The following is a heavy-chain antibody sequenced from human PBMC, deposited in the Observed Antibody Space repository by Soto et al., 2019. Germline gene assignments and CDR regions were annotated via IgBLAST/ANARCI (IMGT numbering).Heavy chain of an antibody. CDR1: GFTFSSYS. CDR2: LSASGSGS. J-gene: IGHJ6*02. CDR3: AKNSYGDSWNFGLDV. D-gene: IGHD4-17*01. Sequence: RLSCAASGFTFSSYSMNWVRQAPGKGLEWVSTLSASGSGSYYAESVKGRFTVSRDNSKNTMYLQMNSLRDEDTAVYYCAKNSYGDSWNFGLDVWGQGTTVTVSS. V-gene: IGHV3-23*01.